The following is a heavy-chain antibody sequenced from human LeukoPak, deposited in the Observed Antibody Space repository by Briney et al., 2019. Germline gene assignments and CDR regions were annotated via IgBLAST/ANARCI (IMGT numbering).Heavy chain of an antibody. V-gene: IGHV1-8*01. CDR1: GYTFTSYD. CDR2: MNPNSGNT. J-gene: IGHJ4*02. Sequence: GASVKVSCKASGYTFTSYDINWVRQATGQGLEWMGWMNPNSGNTGYAQNFQGRVTMTRDTSTSTVYMELSSLRSEDTAVYYCARVQAVAGTIDYWGQGTLVTVSS. CDR3: ARVQAVAGTIDY. D-gene: IGHD6-19*01.